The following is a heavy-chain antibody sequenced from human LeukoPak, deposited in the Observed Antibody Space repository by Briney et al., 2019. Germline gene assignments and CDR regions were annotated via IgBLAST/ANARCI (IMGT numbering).Heavy chain of an antibody. Sequence: GGSLRLSCAASGFTFSSYSMNWVRQAPGKGLEWVSSISSSSSYIYYADSVKGRFTISRDNAKNSLYLQMNSLRAEDTAVYYCFLYYDFWSGPRDYWGQGTLVTVSS. CDR1: GFTFSSYS. V-gene: IGHV3-21*01. D-gene: IGHD3-3*01. CDR3: FLYYDFWSGPRDY. CDR2: ISSSSSYI. J-gene: IGHJ4*02.